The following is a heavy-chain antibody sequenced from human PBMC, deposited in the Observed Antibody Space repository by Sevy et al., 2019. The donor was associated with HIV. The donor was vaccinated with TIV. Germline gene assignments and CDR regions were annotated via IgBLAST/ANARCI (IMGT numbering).Heavy chain of an antibody. CDR3: TRAYCGGDCFSYYYYYMDV. CDR2: IRSKAYGGTT. J-gene: IGHJ6*03. D-gene: IGHD2-21*01. Sequence: GGSLRLSCTASGFTFGDYAMSWVRQAPGKRLEWVGFIRSKAYGGTTEYAASVKGRFTISRDDSKSIAYLQMNSLKTEDTAVYYCTRAYCGGDCFSYYYYYMDVWGKGTTVTVSS. CDR1: GFTFGDYA. V-gene: IGHV3-49*04.